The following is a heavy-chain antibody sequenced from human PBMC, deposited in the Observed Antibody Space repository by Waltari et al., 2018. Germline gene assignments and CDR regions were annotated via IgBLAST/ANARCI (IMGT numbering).Heavy chain of an antibody. CDR3: ARGLDNAKTGY. Sequence: QVQLQQWGAGLLKSSDTLSLTCAVYGGSFSGYYGSWSRQPTGKELKWIGEILPSGSTDYKSSLQSRVTIMLDTSKNHLSLKLTSVTAADTAVYYCARGLDNAKTGYWGQGTLVTVSS. J-gene: IGHJ4*02. CDR1: GGSFSGYY. D-gene: IGHD1-20*01. V-gene: IGHV4-34*01. CDR2: ILPSGST.